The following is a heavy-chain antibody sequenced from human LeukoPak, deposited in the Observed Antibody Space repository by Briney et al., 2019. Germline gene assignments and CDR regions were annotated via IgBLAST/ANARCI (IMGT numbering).Heavy chain of an antibody. D-gene: IGHD3-22*01. J-gene: IGHJ4*02. CDR2: FDPEVGET. V-gene: IGHV1-24*01. Sequence: GASVKVSCKVSGYTLTELSMHWVRQAPGKGLEWMGGFDPEVGETIYAQKFQGRVTMTEHTSTDTAYMELSSLRSEDTAVYYCATAQYYYDSSDYYYFDYWGQGTLVTVSS. CDR3: ATAQYYYDSSDYYYFDY. CDR1: GYTLTELS.